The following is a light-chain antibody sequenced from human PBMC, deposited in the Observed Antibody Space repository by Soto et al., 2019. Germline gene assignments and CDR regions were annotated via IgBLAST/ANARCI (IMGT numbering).Light chain of an antibody. CDR2: GAS. Sequence: EIVLTHSPGTLSLSPGERSTLSCRASQSVTNNYLASYQQKPGQAPRLLMYGASSRATDVPDRFSGSGSGTDFTLTISRLEPEDFAVYYCQHYGSSPRTFGQGTKVEIK. V-gene: IGKV3-20*01. CDR3: QHYGSSPRT. J-gene: IGKJ1*01. CDR1: QSVTNNY.